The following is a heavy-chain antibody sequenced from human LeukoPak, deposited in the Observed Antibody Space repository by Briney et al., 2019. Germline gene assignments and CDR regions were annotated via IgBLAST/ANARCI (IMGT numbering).Heavy chain of an antibody. CDR2: ISAYNGNT. CDR3: ARDRNEVLLWFGELLFPTYFDY. CDR1: GYTFTSYG. D-gene: IGHD3-10*01. V-gene: IGHV1-18*01. Sequence: GASVKVSCKASGYTFTSYGISWVRQAPGQGLEWMGWISAYNGNTNYAQKLQGRVTMTTDTSTSTAYMELRSLRSDDTAVYYCARDRNEVLLWFGELLFPTYFDYWGQGTLVTVSS. J-gene: IGHJ4*02.